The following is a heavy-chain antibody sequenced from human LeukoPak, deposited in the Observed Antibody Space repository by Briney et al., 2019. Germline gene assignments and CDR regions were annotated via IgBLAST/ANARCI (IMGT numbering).Heavy chain of an antibody. Sequence: SVKVSCKASGGTFSSYAISWMRQAPGQGLEWMGGIIPIFATANYAQKFQGRVTITADESTSTAYMELSSLRSEDTAVYYCARGPITTRSHFDYWGQGTLVTVSS. D-gene: IGHD3-22*01. CDR3: ARGPITTRSHFDY. V-gene: IGHV1-69*13. CDR2: IIPIFATA. J-gene: IGHJ4*02. CDR1: GGTFSSYA.